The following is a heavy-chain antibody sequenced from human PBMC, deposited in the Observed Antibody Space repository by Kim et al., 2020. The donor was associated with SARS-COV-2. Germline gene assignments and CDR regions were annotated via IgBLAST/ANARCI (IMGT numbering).Heavy chain of an antibody. Sequence: SETLSLTCAVYGGSFSGYYWSWIRQPPGKGLEWIGEINHSGSTNYNPSLKSRVTISVDTSKNQFSLKLSSVTAADTAVYYCARLLRYFDWLPYYYYGMDVWGQGTTVTVSS. J-gene: IGHJ6*02. CDR3: ARLLRYFDWLPYYYYGMDV. V-gene: IGHV4-34*01. CDR2: INHSGST. CDR1: GGSFSGYY. D-gene: IGHD3-9*01.